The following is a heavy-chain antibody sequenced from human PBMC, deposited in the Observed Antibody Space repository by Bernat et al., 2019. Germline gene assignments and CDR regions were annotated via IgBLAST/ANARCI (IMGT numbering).Heavy chain of an antibody. J-gene: IGHJ4*02. CDR2: IRSKANSYAT. D-gene: IGHD3-16*01. Sequence: EVQLVESGGGLVQPGGPLKLSCAASGFTFSGSAMHWVRQASGKGLEWVGRIRSKANSYATAYAASVKGRFTISRDDSKNTAYLQMNSLKTEDTAVYYCTGGSLYYFDYWGQGTLVTVSS. CDR3: TGGSLYYFDY. CDR1: GFTFSGSA. V-gene: IGHV3-73*01.